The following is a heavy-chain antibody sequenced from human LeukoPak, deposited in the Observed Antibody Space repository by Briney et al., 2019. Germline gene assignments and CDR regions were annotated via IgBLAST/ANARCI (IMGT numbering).Heavy chain of an antibody. Sequence: SETLSLTCSVSDDSIISSSYYWGWIRQPPGKGLEWIGRIYSSGTTNYNPSLKSRLTMSVDTSKNQFSLELSSVTAADTAVYFCARGGGRQLATSHSYFDYWGQGILVPVSS. CDR2: IYSSGTT. CDR1: DDSIISSSYY. D-gene: IGHD2-15*01. CDR3: ARGGGRQLATSHSYFDY. J-gene: IGHJ4*02. V-gene: IGHV4-39*07.